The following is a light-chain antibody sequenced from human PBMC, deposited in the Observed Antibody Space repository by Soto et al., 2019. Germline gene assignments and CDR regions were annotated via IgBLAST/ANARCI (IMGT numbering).Light chain of an antibody. J-gene: IGLJ3*02. CDR3: CSFAHINTLV. V-gene: IGLV2-23*01. CDR2: EGS. CDR1: SSDVGYYNL. Sequence: QSALTQPASVSGSPGQSITISCTGTSSDVGYYNLVSWYQQYPGKAPKLMIYEGSKRPSGVSDRFSGSKSGNTASLTISHFQAEDVANYHLCSFAHINTLVFGRGTKLTVL.